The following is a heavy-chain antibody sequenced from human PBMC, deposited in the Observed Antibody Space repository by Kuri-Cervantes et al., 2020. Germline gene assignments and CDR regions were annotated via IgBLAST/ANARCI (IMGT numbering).Heavy chain of an antibody. Sequence: GESLKISCAASGFTFSSYAFHWVRQTPGKGLEWVALIFFDGSNKEYADSVKGRFTISRDNSKNTLYLQMNSLRAEDTAVYYCARDKLGYCSSTSCYVLGANWFDPWGQGTLVTVSS. V-gene: IGHV3-30-3*01. J-gene: IGHJ5*02. D-gene: IGHD2-2*01. CDR2: IFFDGSNK. CDR1: GFTFSSYA. CDR3: ARDKLGYCSSTSCYVLGANWFDP.